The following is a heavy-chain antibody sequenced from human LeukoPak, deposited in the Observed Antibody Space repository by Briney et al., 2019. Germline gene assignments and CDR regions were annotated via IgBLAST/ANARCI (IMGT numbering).Heavy chain of an antibody. J-gene: IGHJ4*02. V-gene: IGHV4-34*01. CDR1: GGSFSGYY. D-gene: IGHD2-2*01. Sequence: PSETLSLTYAVYGGSFSGYYWSWIRQPPGKGLEWIGEINHSGSTNYNPSLKSRVTISVDTSKNQFSLKLSSVTAADTAVYYCARRDCSSTSCYARLGYWGQGTLVTVSS. CDR3: ARRDCSSTSCYARLGY. CDR2: INHSGST.